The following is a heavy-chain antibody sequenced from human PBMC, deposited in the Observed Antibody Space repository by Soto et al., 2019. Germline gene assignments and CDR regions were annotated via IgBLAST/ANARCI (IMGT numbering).Heavy chain of an antibody. Sequence: ITLKESGPTVVKPTETHTLTCTFSGFSFPSSGAGLGWVRQPPGKALEWLAIIFWDNNKRYSPSLESTLTITTDISKNQVVLTMTNMDPVDTATYYYAHRRPYYTYNCNTGYFDIWRQGTLVTVSS. CDR3: AHRRPYYTYNCNTGYFDI. CDR1: GFSFPSSGAG. CDR2: IFWDNNK. D-gene: IGHD1-1*01. V-gene: IGHV2-5*02. J-gene: IGHJ4*02.